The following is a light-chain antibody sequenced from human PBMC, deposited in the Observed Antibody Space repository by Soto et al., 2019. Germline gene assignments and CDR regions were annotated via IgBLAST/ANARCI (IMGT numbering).Light chain of an antibody. Sequence: DIQITQPPSSLSASLGYIFTITFLSSQSISRYLNWYHQKPGKAPNLLIYATSNLQSGVPSRFSGSGSGTDFTLSISNLQPEDFGTYYCQQTYTTPTWTFGQGTKVDIK. V-gene: IGKV1-39*01. CDR3: QQTYTTPTWT. CDR2: ATS. CDR1: QSISRY. J-gene: IGKJ1*01.